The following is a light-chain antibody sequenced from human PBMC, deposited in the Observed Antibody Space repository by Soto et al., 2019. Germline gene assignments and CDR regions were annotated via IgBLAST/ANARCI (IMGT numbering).Light chain of an antibody. CDR1: SSDVGAYYS. J-gene: IGLJ1*01. CDR3: SSYTSGSSHYV. Sequence: QSALTQPASVYASPGQSLTIFCTGTSSDVGAYYSVSWYQHHPTKAPKLIIYSVTNRPSSVSNRFAGYKSGNTASLTISGFQAEDEADYHCSSYTSGSSHYVVGTGTKVTVL. V-gene: IGLV2-14*01. CDR2: SVT.